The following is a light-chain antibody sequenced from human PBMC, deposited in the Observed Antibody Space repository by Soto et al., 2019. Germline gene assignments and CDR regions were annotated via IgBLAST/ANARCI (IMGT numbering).Light chain of an antibody. CDR2: AAS. CDR1: QSISSY. Sequence: DIPMTQSPSSLSASVGDRVTITCRASQSISSYLNWYQQKPGKAPKLLIYAASSLQSGVPSRFSGSGSGTDFTLTISSLQPEDFATYYCQQSYSTLTWTFGQGTKVDIK. J-gene: IGKJ1*01. V-gene: IGKV1-39*01. CDR3: QQSYSTLTWT.